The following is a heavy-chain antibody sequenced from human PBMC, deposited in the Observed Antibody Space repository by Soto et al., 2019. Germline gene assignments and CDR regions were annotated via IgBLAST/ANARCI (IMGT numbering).Heavy chain of an antibody. V-gene: IGHV1-2*04. CDR2: INPNSGGT. D-gene: IGHD6-19*01. CDR3: ARGDSSGGYYYYYGMDV. Sequence: ASVKVSCKASGYTFAGYYMHWVRQAPGQGLERMGWINPNSGGTNYAQKFQGWVTMTRDTSISTAYMELSRLRSDDTAVYYCARGDSSGGYYYYYGMDVWGQGTTVTVSS. CDR1: GYTFAGYY. J-gene: IGHJ6*02.